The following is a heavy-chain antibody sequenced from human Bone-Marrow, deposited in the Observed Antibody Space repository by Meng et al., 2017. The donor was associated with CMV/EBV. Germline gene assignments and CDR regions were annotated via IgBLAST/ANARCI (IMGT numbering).Heavy chain of an antibody. CDR1: GYSFTSYW. Sequence: GESLKISCKGSGYSFTSYWIGWVRQMPGKGLEWMGIIYPGDSDTRYSTSFQGQVTISADKSISTAYLQWSSLKASDTAMYYCARGVWELQEGYYFDYWGQGTLVTVSS. V-gene: IGHV5-51*01. CDR2: IYPGDSDT. J-gene: IGHJ4*02. CDR3: ARGVWELQEGYYFDY. D-gene: IGHD1-26*01.